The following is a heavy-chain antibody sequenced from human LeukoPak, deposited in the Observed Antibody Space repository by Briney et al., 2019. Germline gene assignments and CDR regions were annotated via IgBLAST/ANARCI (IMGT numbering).Heavy chain of an antibody. CDR1: GYTFSSYG. D-gene: IGHD6-19*01. J-gene: IGHJ6*03. Sequence: ASVKVSCKASGYTFSSYGISWVRQAPGQGLEWRGWITAYSGNTKYAQKLQGRITLTTDTSTTTAYMELRSLRSDDTAVYYCARDGSSGWSPYYYYYMDVWGKGTTVTVSS. CDR3: ARDGSSGWSPYYYYYMDV. CDR2: ITAYSGNT. V-gene: IGHV1-18*01.